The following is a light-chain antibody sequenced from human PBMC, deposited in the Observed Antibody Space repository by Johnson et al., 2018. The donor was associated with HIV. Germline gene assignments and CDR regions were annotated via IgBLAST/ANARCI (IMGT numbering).Light chain of an antibody. V-gene: IGLV1-51*01. Sequence: QSVLTQPPSVSAAPGQKVTISCSGSSSNIGNNYVSWYQQLPGTAPKLLIYDNNKRPSGIPDRFSGSKSGTSATLGITGLQTGDGADYYFGTWDSSLSACGYFYVFGTGIKVTVL. CDR3: GTWDSSLSACGYFYV. CDR2: DNN. J-gene: IGLJ1*01. CDR1: SSNIGNNY.